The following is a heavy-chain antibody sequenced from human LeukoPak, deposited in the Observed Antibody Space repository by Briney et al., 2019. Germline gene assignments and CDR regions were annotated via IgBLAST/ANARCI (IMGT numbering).Heavy chain of an antibody. CDR3: ARAPPLHVLKPKAYDYVWGSYRSYYYYYMDV. CDR2: INHSGST. CDR1: GGSFSGYY. Sequence: SETLSLTCAVYGGSFSGYYWSWIRQPPGKGLEWIGEINHSGSTNYNPSLKSRVTISVDTSKNQFSLKLSSVTAADTAVYYCARAPPLHVLKPKAYDYVWGSYRSYYYYYMDVWGKGTTVTVSS. D-gene: IGHD3-16*02. J-gene: IGHJ6*03. V-gene: IGHV4-34*01.